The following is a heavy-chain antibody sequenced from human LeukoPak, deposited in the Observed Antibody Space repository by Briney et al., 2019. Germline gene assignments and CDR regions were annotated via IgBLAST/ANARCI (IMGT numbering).Heavy chain of an antibody. J-gene: IGHJ4*02. V-gene: IGHV1-69*05. D-gene: IGHD1-26*01. CDR2: IIPIFGTA. CDR3: ATKSGSYYLGGFDY. Sequence: ASVKVSCKASGGTFSSYAISWVRQAPGQGLEWMGGIIPIFGTANYAQKFQGRVTITTDESTSTAYMELSRLRSEDTAVYYCATKSGSYYLGGFDYWGQGTLVTVSS. CDR1: GGTFSSYA.